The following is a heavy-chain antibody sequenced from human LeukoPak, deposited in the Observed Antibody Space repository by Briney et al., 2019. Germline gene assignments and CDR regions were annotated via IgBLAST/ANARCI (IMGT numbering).Heavy chain of an antibody. CDR3: ARDLGSGYDYFDY. J-gene: IGHJ4*02. V-gene: IGHV1-2*02. CDR1: GYTFTGHY. Sequence: GASVKVSCKASGYTFTGHYMHWVRQAPAQGLKWMGWINPNSGGTNYAQKFQGRVTLTRDTSISTAYMELSRLRSDDTAVYYCARDLGSGYDYFDYWGQGTLVTVSS. CDR2: INPNSGGT. D-gene: IGHD5-12*01.